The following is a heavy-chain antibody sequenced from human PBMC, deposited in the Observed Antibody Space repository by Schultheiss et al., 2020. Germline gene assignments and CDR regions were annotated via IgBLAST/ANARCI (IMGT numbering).Heavy chain of an antibody. D-gene: IGHD2-2*01. V-gene: IGHV5-51*01. CDR1: GYSFTSYW. CDR2: IYPGDSDT. Sequence: GGSLRLSCKGSGYSFTSYWIGWVRQLPGKGLEWMGLIYPGDSDTRYSPSFQGQVTISADKSNSIAYLQWSSLKASDTAMYYCARFSSARADYWGQGTLVTVSS. J-gene: IGHJ4*02. CDR3: ARFSSARADY.